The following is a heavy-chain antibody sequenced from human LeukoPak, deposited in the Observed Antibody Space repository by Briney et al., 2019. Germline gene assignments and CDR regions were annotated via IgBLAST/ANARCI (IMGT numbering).Heavy chain of an antibody. CDR3: ARRTNHLAFDY. CDR1: GFTFSSYG. V-gene: IGHV3-7*01. J-gene: IGHJ4*02. D-gene: IGHD2-8*01. Sequence: GGSLRLSCAASGFTFSSYGMSWVRQAPGKGLEWVANIKEDGSDKYYVDSVKGRFTISRDNAKNSLFLQMNGLRAGDTAVYYCARRTNHLAFDYWGLGTLVTVSS. CDR2: IKEDGSDK.